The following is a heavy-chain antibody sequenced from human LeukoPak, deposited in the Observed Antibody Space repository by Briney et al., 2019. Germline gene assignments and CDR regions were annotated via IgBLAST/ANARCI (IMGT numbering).Heavy chain of an antibody. V-gene: IGHV3-23*01. CDR2: ISDGGSRT. Sequence: GGSLRLSCAASGSSFSTYAVSWVRQAPGKGLEWVSGISDGGSRTYYADSVKGRFTISRADSKNTLYLQMNSLRAEDTAVYYCAKVQLGIGIDYWGQGTLVTVSS. J-gene: IGHJ4*02. D-gene: IGHD7-27*01. CDR3: AKVQLGIGIDY. CDR1: GSSFSTYA.